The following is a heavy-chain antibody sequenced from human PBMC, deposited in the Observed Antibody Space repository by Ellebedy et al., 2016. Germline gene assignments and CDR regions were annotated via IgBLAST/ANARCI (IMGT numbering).Heavy chain of an antibody. J-gene: IGHJ6*02. CDR1: GYTFTTFS. CDR3: ARLDGTITTLNPGDYYYGMDV. D-gene: IGHD3-3*01. CDR2: VNTFSGNT. V-gene: IGHV1-18*04. Sequence: ASVKVSXKASGYTFTTFSIPWVRQVPGQGLEWMGFVNTFSGNTKFAQKFQGRVSMTTDSSTHTAYMDLRSLRSDDTAMYYCARLDGTITTLNPGDYYYGMDVWGQGTTVTVSS.